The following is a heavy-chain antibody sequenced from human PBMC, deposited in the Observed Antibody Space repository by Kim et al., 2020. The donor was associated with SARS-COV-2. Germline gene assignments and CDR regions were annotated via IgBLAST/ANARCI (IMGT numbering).Heavy chain of an antibody. D-gene: IGHD2-2*01. V-gene: IGHV3-23*01. J-gene: IGHJ5*02. Sequence: SVKGRFTISRDNSKNTLYLQMNSLRAEDTAVYYCAKDCSSTSCYLGWFDPWGQGTLVTVSS. CDR3: AKDCSSTSCYLGWFDP.